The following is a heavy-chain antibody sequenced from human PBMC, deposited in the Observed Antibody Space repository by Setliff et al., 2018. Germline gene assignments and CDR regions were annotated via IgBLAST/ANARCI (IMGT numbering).Heavy chain of an antibody. CDR1: GYTFTGFY. V-gene: IGHV1-2*02. J-gene: IGHJ5*02. CDR3: TRDPIAASGTFWFDP. CDR2: IDPNSGGT. D-gene: IGHD6-13*01. Sequence: GASVKVSCKASGYTFTGFYMHWMRQAPGQGLEWMGWIDPNSGGTNYSQNFQGRVTMTRDTSISTAYMELSRLRSDDTAVYYCTRDPIAASGTFWFDPRGQGSLVTVSS.